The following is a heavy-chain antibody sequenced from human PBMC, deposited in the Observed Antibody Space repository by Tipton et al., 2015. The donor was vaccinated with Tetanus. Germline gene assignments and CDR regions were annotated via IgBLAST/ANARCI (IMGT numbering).Heavy chain of an antibody. V-gene: IGHV4-30-2*01. J-gene: IGHJ4*02. Sequence: TLSLTCTVSGDSVSGYSWSWIRQPPGKGLEWVGYIYHSGSTYYNPSLKSRVTISVNMSKKQFSLKLSSVTAADTAVYYCARGHGSGRNSFQFEYWGQGPLVTVSS. D-gene: IGHD3-10*01. CDR3: ARGHGSGRNSFQFEY. CDR1: GDSVSGYS. CDR2: IYHSGST.